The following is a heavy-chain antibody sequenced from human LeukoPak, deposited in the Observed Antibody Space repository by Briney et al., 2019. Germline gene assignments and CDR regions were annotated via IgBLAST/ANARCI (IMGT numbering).Heavy chain of an antibody. CDR3: ARGDDSGAHYPSRFDL. D-gene: IGHD3-22*01. V-gene: IGHV4-59*01. J-gene: IGHJ2*01. CDR2: VSYSGNT. Sequence: PSETLSLTCAVSGDFLNNSLWSWIRQPPGEGLEWIGDVSYSGNTNHNPSLKSRVTMSVDTSKNSFSLTVTSVTAADTAVYFCARGDDSGAHYPSRFDLWGRGTLVTVSS. CDR1: GDFLNNSL.